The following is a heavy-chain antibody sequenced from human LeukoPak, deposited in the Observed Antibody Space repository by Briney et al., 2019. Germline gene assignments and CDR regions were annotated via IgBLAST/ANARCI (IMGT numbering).Heavy chain of an antibody. CDR3: ARGEVIAAAGLDY. Sequence: SVKVSCKASGGTFGSYAISWVRQAPGQGLEWMGGIIPIFGTANYAQKFQGRVTITADESTSTAYMELSSLRSEDTAVYYCARGEVIAAAGLDYWGQGTLVTVSS. D-gene: IGHD6-13*01. V-gene: IGHV1-69*13. CDR2: IIPIFGTA. J-gene: IGHJ4*02. CDR1: GGTFGSYA.